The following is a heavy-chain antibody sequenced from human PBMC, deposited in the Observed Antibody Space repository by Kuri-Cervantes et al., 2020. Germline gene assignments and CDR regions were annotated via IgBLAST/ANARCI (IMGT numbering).Heavy chain of an antibody. J-gene: IGHJ4*02. CDR2: ITPFNGNT. Sequence: SVKVSCKASGYTFTYRYLHWVRQAPGQALEWMGWITPFNGNTNYAQKFQDRVTITRDRSMSTAYMELSSLKSDDTAVYYCARGPHSTREEPAATRGDHWGQGTLVTVSS. V-gene: IGHV1-45*02. D-gene: IGHD2-2*01. CDR3: ARGPHSTREEPAATRGDH. CDR1: GYTFTYRY.